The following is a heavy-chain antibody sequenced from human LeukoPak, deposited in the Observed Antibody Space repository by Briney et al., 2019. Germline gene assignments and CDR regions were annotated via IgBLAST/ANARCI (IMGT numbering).Heavy chain of an antibody. CDR3: TKSSSWFSPFDY. J-gene: IGHJ4*02. Sequence: SETLSLTCTVSGGSISSSSYYWGWIRQPPGKGLEWIGSIYSSGTTYYNPSLNSRLTISVDTSKNQFSLKLSSMTAADAALYYCTKSSSWFSPFDYWGQGSLVTVAS. D-gene: IGHD6-13*01. CDR2: IYSSGTT. CDR1: GGSISSSSYY. V-gene: IGHV4-39*01.